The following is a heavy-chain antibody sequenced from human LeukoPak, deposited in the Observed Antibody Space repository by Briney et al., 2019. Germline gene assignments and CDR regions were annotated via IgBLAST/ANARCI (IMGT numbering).Heavy chain of an antibody. J-gene: IGHJ4*02. CDR2: INPSGGST. Sequence: ASVKVSCKASGYTFTSYYMHWVRQAPGQGLERMGIINPSGGSTSYSQKFQGRVTMTRDTSTSTVYMELRSLRSEDTAVYYCARDGHIVVVPAIRRSGYFDYWGQGTLVTVSS. V-gene: IGHV1-46*01. CDR1: GYTFTSYY. CDR3: ARDGHIVVVPAIRRSGYFDY. D-gene: IGHD2-21*02.